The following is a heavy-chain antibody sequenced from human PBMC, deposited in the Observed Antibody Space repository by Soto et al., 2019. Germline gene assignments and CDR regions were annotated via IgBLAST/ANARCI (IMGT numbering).Heavy chain of an antibody. J-gene: IGHJ4*02. Sequence: QVQLQESGPGLVKPSQTLSLTCAVSGGSIRSDGSYWTWMRQLPGGGLEWIGYIYYSGSTSYNPSLERRASISVDSSENQFSLRLTSVTAADTAVYYCARRAGNRRGYPIDSWGQGTLVTVSS. D-gene: IGHD5-18*01. V-gene: IGHV4-31*11. CDR3: ARRAGNRRGYPIDS. CDR1: GGSIRSDGSY. CDR2: IYYSGST.